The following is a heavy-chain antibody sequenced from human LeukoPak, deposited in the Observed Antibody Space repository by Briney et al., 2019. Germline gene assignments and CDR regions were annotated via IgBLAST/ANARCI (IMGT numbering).Heavy chain of an antibody. D-gene: IGHD3-22*01. Sequence: GGSLRLSCAASGFTFSSYAMSWVRQAPGKGLVWVSRINSDGSSTSYADSVKGRFTISRDNAKNTLYLQMNSLRAEDTAVYYCAGAGYYDIRAHNWFDPWGQGTLVTVSS. J-gene: IGHJ5*02. CDR1: GFTFSSYA. CDR2: INSDGSST. V-gene: IGHV3-74*01. CDR3: AGAGYYDIRAHNWFDP.